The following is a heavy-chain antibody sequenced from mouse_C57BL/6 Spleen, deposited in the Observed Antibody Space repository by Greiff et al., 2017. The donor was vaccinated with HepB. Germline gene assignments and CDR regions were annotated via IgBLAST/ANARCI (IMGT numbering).Heavy chain of an antibody. Sequence: EVQLQQSGPVLVKPGASVKMSCKASGYTFTDYYMNWVKQSHGKSLEWIGVINPYNGGTSYNQKFKGKATLTVDKSSSTAYMELNSLTSEDSAVYYCARSTTTVVMDYWGQGTSVTVSS. V-gene: IGHV1-19*01. CDR2: INPYNGGT. CDR3: ARSTTTVVMDY. J-gene: IGHJ4*01. D-gene: IGHD1-1*01. CDR1: GYTFTDYY.